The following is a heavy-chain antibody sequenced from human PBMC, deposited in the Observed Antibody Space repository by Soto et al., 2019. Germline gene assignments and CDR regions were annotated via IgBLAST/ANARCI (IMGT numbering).Heavy chain of an antibody. CDR1: EGTFNSYA. V-gene: IGHV1-69*01. CDR2: IIPYYNTL. D-gene: IGHD6-13*01. Sequence: QAQVVQSGAEVRKPGSSVKLSCKASEGTFNSYAIAWVRQAPGQGLEWMGGIIPYYNTLNYAQKFQDRVTITADDSTNTVYMALSSLRSDVTAGYFCASGASRWYPYFFDSWGQGTLVTVSS. CDR3: ASGASRWYPYFFDS. J-gene: IGHJ4*02.